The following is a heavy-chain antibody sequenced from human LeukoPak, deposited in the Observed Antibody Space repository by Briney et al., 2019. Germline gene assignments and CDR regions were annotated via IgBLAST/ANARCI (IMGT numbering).Heavy chain of an antibody. CDR3: ARTVGTHRFDY. V-gene: IGHV4-39*02. Sequence: PSETLSLTCTVSGGSISSRSYYWGWIRQPPGKELEWIGTIYYSGETHYNPSLHSRVVISVDTSNNHFSLKLTSVTAPDTAVYCCARTVGTHRFDYWGQGTLVTVSS. CDR2: IYYSGET. J-gene: IGHJ4*02. D-gene: IGHD4-23*01. CDR1: GGSISSRSYY.